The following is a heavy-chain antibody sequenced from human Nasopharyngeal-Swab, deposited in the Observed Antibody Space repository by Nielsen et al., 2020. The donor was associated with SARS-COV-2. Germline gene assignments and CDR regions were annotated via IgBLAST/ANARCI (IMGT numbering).Heavy chain of an antibody. CDR3: ARGGGWMTNYYYYYMDV. D-gene: IGHD4-11*01. V-gene: IGHV1-2*04. CDR2: INPSSGDT. CDR1: GYTFTGYY. J-gene: IGHJ6*03. Sequence: GESLKISCKGSGYTFTGYYMHWVRQAPGQGLEWLGWINPSSGDTNYAQKFQAWVTMTRDTSISTAYMELSRLRSDDTAVYYCARGGGWMTNYYYYYMDVWGKGTTVTVSS.